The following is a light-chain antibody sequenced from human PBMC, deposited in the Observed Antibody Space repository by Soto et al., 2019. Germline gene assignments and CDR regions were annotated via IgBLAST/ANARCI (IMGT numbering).Light chain of an antibody. V-gene: IGLV1-40*01. CDR1: SSNIGAGYD. CDR3: QSFDSSLSGWL. CDR2: GDT. J-gene: IGLJ3*02. Sequence: QSVLTQPPSVSGAPGQRVSISCTGSSSNIGAGYDVHWYQQLPGTAPKLHISGDTNRPSGVPDRFSGSKSGTSASLAITGLRAEDEADYYCQSFDSSLSGWLFGGGTKLTVL.